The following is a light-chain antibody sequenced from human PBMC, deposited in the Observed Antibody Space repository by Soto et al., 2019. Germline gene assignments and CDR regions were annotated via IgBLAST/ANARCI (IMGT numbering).Light chain of an antibody. Sequence: ENVLTQSPGTLSLSPGERATLSCRASQTVSSYLTWYQQRPGQAPRLLIYGASKRATGIPDRFSGSGSGTDFTLTISRLEPEDFAVYYCQQYGSSRWTFGQGTKVDIK. CDR1: QTVSSY. J-gene: IGKJ1*01. CDR2: GAS. CDR3: QQYGSSRWT. V-gene: IGKV3-20*01.